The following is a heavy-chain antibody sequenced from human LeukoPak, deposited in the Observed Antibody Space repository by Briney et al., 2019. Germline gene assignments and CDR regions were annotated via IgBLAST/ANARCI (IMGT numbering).Heavy chain of an antibody. Sequence: VGSLRLSCATSGFAFSNTGMTWVRQAPDRGLEWVSAISPTGEGTHYADSVKGRFTISRDNSKNTLSLFMYSLRAHDTATYYCARDAGGAWPVLYCGQGTRVIVSS. CDR1: GFAFSNTG. V-gene: IGHV3-23*01. J-gene: IGHJ4*02. CDR2: ISPTGEGT. CDR3: ARDAGGAWPVLY. D-gene: IGHD3-3*01.